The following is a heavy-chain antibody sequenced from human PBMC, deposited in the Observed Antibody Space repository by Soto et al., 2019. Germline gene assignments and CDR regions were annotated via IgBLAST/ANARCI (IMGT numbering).Heavy chain of an antibody. V-gene: IGHV3-23*01. Sequence: EVQLLESGGGLVQPGGSLRLSCAASGFTFSSYAMSWVRHAPGKGLEWVSAISGSGGSTYYADSVKGRFTISGDSTQNTLFLKMNSLRAEDTAVSYCAKGIERGVRGDYGMDVWGQGTTVTVSS. CDR2: ISGSGGST. D-gene: IGHD3-10*01. CDR3: AKGIERGVRGDYGMDV. J-gene: IGHJ6*02. CDR1: GFTFSSYA.